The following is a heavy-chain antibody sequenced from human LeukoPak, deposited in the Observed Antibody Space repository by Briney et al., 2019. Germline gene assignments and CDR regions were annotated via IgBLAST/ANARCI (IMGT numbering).Heavy chain of an antibody. Sequence: PSETLSLTCTVSGGSISSSSYYWGWIRQPPGTGLEWIGSIYYSGSTYYNPSLKSRVTISVDTSKNQFSLKLSSVTAADTAVYYCARHVLAAAEYSSGWYNFDYWGQGTLVTVSS. CDR2: IYYSGST. V-gene: IGHV4-39*01. CDR3: ARHVLAAAEYSSGWYNFDY. D-gene: IGHD6-19*01. J-gene: IGHJ4*02. CDR1: GGSISSSSYY.